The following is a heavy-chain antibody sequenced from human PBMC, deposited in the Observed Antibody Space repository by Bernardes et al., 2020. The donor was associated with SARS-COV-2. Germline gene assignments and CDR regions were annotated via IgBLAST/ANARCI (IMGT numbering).Heavy chain of an antibody. V-gene: IGHV3-23*01. CDR1: GFTFSTYG. Sequence: GGSLRLSCAASGFTFSTYGMTWVRQAPGKGLAWVSGLSGGGASTYYVDSVKGRFTISRDNSKNMFNLQMNSQTAEDTAMYYCAKGSPKYSTDWYTENLFDQWGQGSLVTVSS. CDR3: AKGSPKYSTDWYTENLFDQ. D-gene: IGHD6-13*01. J-gene: IGHJ4*02. CDR2: LSGGGAST.